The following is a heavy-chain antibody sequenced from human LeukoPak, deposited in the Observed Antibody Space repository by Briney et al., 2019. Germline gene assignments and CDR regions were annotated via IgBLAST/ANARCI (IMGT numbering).Heavy chain of an antibody. CDR3: ARAPPSNGYSYHFDV. J-gene: IGHJ3*01. CDR1: GFSFSSQW. CDR2: INRDGRGI. V-gene: IGHV3-74*01. Sequence: GGSLRLSCAASGFSFSSQWMHWVRQAPGKGLVWVSRINRDGRGISYADSVKGRFTISRDNAKNTLYLQMNSLRAEDTAVYYCARAPPSNGYSYHFDVWGQGTMVTVSS. D-gene: IGHD5-18*01.